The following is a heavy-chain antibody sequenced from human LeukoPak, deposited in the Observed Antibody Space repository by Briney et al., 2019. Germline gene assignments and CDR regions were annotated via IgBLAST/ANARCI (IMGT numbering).Heavy chain of an antibody. CDR1: GXXFSXXX. D-gene: IGHD2/OR15-2a*01. CDR2: LNRNGGNI. Sequence: LSCAGXGXXFSXXXXXWVXXXXXXXXXXVSGLNRNGGNIDYADSVKGRFTISRDNAKNSLYLQMNSLRAEDTALYYCARDRXXGXFQDWGQGXLXXVSS. V-gene: IGHV3-20*04. CDR3: ARDRXXGXFQD. J-gene: IGHJ4*02.